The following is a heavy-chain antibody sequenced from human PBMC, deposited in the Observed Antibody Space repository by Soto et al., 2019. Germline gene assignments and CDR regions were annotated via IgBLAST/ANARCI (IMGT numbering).Heavy chain of an antibody. J-gene: IGHJ3*02. CDR1: GYTFTGYY. Sequence: SVKVSCKASGYTFTGYYMHWVRQAPGQGLEWMGWINPNSGGTNYAQKFQGRVTMTRDTSISTAYMELSRLRSDDTAVYYCARVDYGGNYDAFDIWGQGTMVTVSS. D-gene: IGHD4-17*01. V-gene: IGHV1-2*02. CDR2: INPNSGGT. CDR3: ARVDYGGNYDAFDI.